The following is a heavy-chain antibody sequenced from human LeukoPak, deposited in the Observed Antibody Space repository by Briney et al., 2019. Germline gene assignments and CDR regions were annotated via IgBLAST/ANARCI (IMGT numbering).Heavy chain of an antibody. CDR1: GVSISSGGYY. J-gene: IGHJ4*02. D-gene: IGHD6-6*01. V-gene: IGHV4-31*03. CDR3: AREYSSSSLFDY. CDR2: IYYSGST. Sequence: PSQPLSLTCTVSGVSISSGGYYWRCIRRHPAKGLEWIGYIYYSGSTYYNPSLKSRVTISVDTSKNQFSLKLSSVTAADTAVYYCAREYSSSSLFDYWGQGTLVTVSS.